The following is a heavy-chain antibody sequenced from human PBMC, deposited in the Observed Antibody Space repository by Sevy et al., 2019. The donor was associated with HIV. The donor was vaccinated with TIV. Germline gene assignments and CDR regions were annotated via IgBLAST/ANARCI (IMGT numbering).Heavy chain of an antibody. Sequence: SETLSLTCTVSGGSISSSSYYWGWIRQPPGKGLEWIGSIYYSGSTYYNPSLKSRVTISVDTSKNQFSLKLSSVTAADTAVYYCARVLSFSYYYYMDVWGKGTTVTVS. V-gene: IGHV4-39*01. D-gene: IGHD3-10*01. CDR1: GGSISSSSYY. CDR3: ARVLSFSYYYYMDV. CDR2: IYYSGST. J-gene: IGHJ6*03.